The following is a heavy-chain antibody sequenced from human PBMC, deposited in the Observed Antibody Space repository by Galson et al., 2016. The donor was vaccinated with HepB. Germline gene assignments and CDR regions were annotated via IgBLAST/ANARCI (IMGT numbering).Heavy chain of an antibody. D-gene: IGHD3-16*01. CDR3: ARGVGGVGDYSEGYYYHYYMDV. CDR2: ISVDIGNT. Sequence: SVKVSCKASGYTFINYGISRVRQAPGQGLEWMGWISVDIGNTNYAQKLQDRVTMTTDTSTNTALMDLRSLRSDDTAVYYCARGVGGVGDYSEGYYYHYYMDVWGTGTTVTV. CDR1: GYTFINYG. J-gene: IGHJ6*03. V-gene: IGHV1-18*04.